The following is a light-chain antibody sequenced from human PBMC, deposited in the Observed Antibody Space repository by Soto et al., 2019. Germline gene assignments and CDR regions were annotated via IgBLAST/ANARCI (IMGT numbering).Light chain of an antibody. CDR3: QSYDRNLDWV. CDR2: GNS. V-gene: IGLV1-40*01. Sequence: QPVLTQPPSVSGAPGQRVTISCTGSSSNIGATYDVHWYQHLPGKAPKLIISGNSNRPSGVPDRFSGSKSGTSASLAINGLQAEDEADYYCQSYDRNLDWVFGGGTQLTVL. J-gene: IGLJ3*02. CDR1: SSNIGATYD.